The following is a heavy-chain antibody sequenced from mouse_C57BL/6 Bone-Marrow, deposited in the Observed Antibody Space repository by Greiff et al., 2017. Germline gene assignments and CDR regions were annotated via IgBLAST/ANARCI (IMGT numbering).Heavy chain of an antibody. CDR1: GFTFSDFY. J-gene: IGHJ1*03. D-gene: IGHD2-3*01. CDR3: SGAGWDWYFDV. CDR2: SRNKANDYTT. V-gene: IGHV7-1*01. Sequence: EVKLVESGGGLVQPGRSLRLSCAASGFTFSDFYMEWVRQAPGKGLEWFAASRNKANDYTTEYSASVKGRFIVSRDTSQSILYLQMNALSAEDNAIYYCSGAGWDWYFDVWGTGTTVTVSS.